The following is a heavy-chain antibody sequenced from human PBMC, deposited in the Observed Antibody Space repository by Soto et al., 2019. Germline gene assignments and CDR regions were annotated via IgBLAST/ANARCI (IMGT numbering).Heavy chain of an antibody. CDR3: VATYGDYLDY. J-gene: IGHJ4*02. V-gene: IGHV5-51*01. D-gene: IGHD4-17*01. Sequence: GEYLKISCKGSGYKSTTYWIGWVRQMPGKGLEWMAIIYPDDSDSRYSPSFQGQVTISADKSISTAYLQWSSLKASDTAIYYCVATYGDYLDYWGQGTLVTVSS. CDR1: GYKSTTYW. CDR2: IYPDDSDS.